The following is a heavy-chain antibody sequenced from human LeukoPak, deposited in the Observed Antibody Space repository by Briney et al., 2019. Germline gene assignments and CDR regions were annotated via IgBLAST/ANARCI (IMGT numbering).Heavy chain of an antibody. Sequence: GGSLRPSCAASGFTFSEYSMSWVRQAPGKGLEWVSNIRSNGRDTYYTDSVKGRFTISRDNSKNTLYLEMNSLRAEDTAVYYCAKGGYTACFDPWGQGTLVSVSS. CDR3: AKGGYTACFDP. CDR1: GFTFSEYS. CDR2: IRSNGRDT. V-gene: IGHV3-23*01. J-gene: IGHJ5*02. D-gene: IGHD2-15*01.